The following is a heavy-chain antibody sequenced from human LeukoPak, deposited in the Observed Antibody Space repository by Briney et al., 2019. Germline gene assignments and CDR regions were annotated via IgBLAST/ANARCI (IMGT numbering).Heavy chain of an antibody. Sequence: ASVKVSCKVSGYTLTELSMHWVRQAPGKGLEWMGGFDPEDGETIYAQKFQGRVTLTRDMSTSTDYLELSSLRSDDTAVYYCARVRFYYYYMDVWGKGTTVTVSS. CDR1: GYTLTELS. J-gene: IGHJ6*03. V-gene: IGHV1-24*01. CDR2: FDPEDGET. CDR3: ARVRFYYYYMDV.